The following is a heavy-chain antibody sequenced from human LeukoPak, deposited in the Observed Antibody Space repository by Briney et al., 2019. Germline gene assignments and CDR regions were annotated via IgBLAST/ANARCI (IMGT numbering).Heavy chain of an antibody. CDR2: VQAGGNDK. V-gene: IGHV3-7*03. CDR3: ARGDEFSGDC. J-gene: IGHJ4*02. D-gene: IGHD3-16*01. CDR1: GFNFGTYW. Sequence: QPGGSLRLSCVASGFNFGTYWMSWVRSAPGRGLEWVASVQAGGNDKYYGDSVKGRFTISGDNAENSLYLQMNSLRTVVTAEYYCARGDEFSGDCWGQGNLVTVSS.